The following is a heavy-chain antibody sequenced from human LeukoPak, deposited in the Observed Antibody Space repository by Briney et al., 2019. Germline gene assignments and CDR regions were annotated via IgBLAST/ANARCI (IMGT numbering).Heavy chain of an antibody. CDR1: GGSISSYY. V-gene: IGHV4-59*01. Sequence: SETLSLTCTVSGGSISSYYWSWIRQPPGKGLEWIGYIYYSGGTNYNPSLKSRVTISVDTSKNQFSLKLSSVTAADTAVYYCARGIVLMVYASWGQGTLVTVFS. CDR2: IYYSGGT. D-gene: IGHD2-8*01. CDR3: ARGIVLMVYAS. J-gene: IGHJ5*02.